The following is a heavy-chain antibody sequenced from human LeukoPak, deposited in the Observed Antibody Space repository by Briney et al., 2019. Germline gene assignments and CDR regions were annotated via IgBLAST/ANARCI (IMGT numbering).Heavy chain of an antibody. J-gene: IGHJ4*02. CDR1: GFTFDVYG. V-gene: IGHV3-20*01. CDR2: INWNGGST. D-gene: IGHD6-19*01. CDR3: ARSFIAVAGPLYY. Sequence: PGGSLRLSCAASGFTFDVYGMSWVRQAPGKGLEWVSGINWNGGSTGYADSVKGRFTISRDNAKNSLYLQMNSLRAEDTALYDCARSFIAVAGPLYYWGQGALVTVSS.